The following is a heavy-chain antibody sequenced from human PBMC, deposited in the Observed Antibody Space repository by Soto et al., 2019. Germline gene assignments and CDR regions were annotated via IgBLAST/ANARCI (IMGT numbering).Heavy chain of an antibody. CDR2: IYYSGST. CDR3: ASHHPPIGYYFDY. CDR1: GGSISSSSYY. Sequence: SEPLSLTCTVSGGSISSSSYYWGWIRQPPGKGLEWIGSIYYSGSTYYNPSLKSRVTISVDTSKNQFSLKLSSVTAADTAVYYCASHHPPIGYYFDYWGQGTLVTVSS. J-gene: IGHJ4*02. D-gene: IGHD2-15*01. V-gene: IGHV4-39*01.